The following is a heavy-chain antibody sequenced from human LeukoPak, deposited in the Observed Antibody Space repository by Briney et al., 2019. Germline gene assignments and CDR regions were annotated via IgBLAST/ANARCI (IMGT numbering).Heavy chain of an antibody. D-gene: IGHD3-10*01. CDR3: ARRFRNWYFDL. CDR1: GYTFSNYG. J-gene: IGHJ2*01. CDR2: ISAYNGNT. Sequence: ASVTVSCKASGYTFSNYGINWVRQAPGQGLEWMGWISAYNGNTNYAQKLQDRVTMTTDTSTSTAYMELRSLRPDDTAVYYCARRFRNWYFDLWGRGTLVSVPS. V-gene: IGHV1-18*01.